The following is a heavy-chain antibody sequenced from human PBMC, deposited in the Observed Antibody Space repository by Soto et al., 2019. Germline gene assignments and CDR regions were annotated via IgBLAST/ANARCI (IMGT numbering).Heavy chain of an antibody. J-gene: IGHJ6*04. CDR1: GGSISSGDYY. D-gene: IGHD2-15*01. CDR2: IYYSGST. Sequence: QVQLQESGPGLVKPSQTLSLTCTVSGGSISSGDYYWSWIRQPPGKGLEWIGYIYYSGSTYYNPSLKSRVTISVDTSKNQVAMKLSSVTAADTAVYYCARGAESCSGGSCPYYYYGMDVWGKGTTVTVSS. CDR3: ARGAESCSGGSCPYYYYGMDV. V-gene: IGHV4-30-4*01.